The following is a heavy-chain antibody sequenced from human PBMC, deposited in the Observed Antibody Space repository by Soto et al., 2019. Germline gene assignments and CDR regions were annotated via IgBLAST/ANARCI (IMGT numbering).Heavy chain of an antibody. Sequence: SVNVSCKASGGTFSSYAISWVRQAPGQGLEWMGGIIPIFGTANYAQKFQGRVTITADKSTSTAYMELSSLRSEDTAVYYCAPSQIYSKYYPYYYYYGMDVWGQGTTVTVSS. J-gene: IGHJ6*02. CDR2: IIPIFGTA. V-gene: IGHV1-69*06. CDR3: APSQIYSKYYPYYYYYGMDV. CDR1: GGTFSSYA. D-gene: IGHD4-4*01.